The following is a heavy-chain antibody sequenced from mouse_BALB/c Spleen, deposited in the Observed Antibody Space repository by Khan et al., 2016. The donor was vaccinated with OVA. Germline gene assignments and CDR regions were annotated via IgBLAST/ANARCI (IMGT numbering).Heavy chain of an antibody. V-gene: IGHV1S137*01. CDR2: ISTYSGST. Sequence: QVQLQQSGPELVRPGVSVKISCKGSGYTFTDYAMYWVKQSHAKSLEWIGLISTYSGSTNYNQKFKGKVTMTVDKSSSAAYMELARLTSEDSAIXYCARRANDGYYDYWGQGTALTVSS. CDR3: ARRANDGYYDY. J-gene: IGHJ2*01. D-gene: IGHD2-3*01. CDR1: GYTFTDYA.